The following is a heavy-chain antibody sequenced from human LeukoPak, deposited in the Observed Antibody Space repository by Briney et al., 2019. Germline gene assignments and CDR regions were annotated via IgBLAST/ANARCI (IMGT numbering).Heavy chain of an antibody. J-gene: IGHJ4*02. Sequence: PGGSLRLSCAASGFTFSNYFMSWVRQAPGEGLEWVASIKGDGSEKYYVDSVKGRFTISRDNAKNSLLLQMNSLRAEDTAVYFCARDRGWRSGGYYLYYFDFWSQGTLVTVSS. CDR3: ARDRGWRSGGYYLYYFDF. D-gene: IGHD3-22*01. CDR2: IKGDGSEK. V-gene: IGHV3-7*01. CDR1: GFTFSNYF.